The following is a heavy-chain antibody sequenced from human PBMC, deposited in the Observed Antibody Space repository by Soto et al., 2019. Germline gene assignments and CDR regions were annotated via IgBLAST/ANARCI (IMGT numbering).Heavy chain of an antibody. D-gene: IGHD1-1*01. J-gene: IGHJ5*02. Sequence: PGGSLRLSCAASGFNFNTFAMSWIRQAPGKGLEWVSHISSSGGSRDYADSVRGRFTISRDNSKHVLFLQMNSLRADDTATYYCAKDKHSHWTANWVDPWGKGTLVTVSS. CDR1: GFNFNTFA. CDR2: ISSSGGSR. CDR3: AKDKHSHWTANWVDP. V-gene: IGHV3-23*01.